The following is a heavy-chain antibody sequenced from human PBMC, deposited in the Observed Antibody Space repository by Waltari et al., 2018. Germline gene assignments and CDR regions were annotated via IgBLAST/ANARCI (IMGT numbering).Heavy chain of an antibody. D-gene: IGHD3-10*01. CDR2: INPNSGGT. Sequence: QVQLVQSGAEVKKPGASVKVSCKASGYTFTGYYMHWVRQAPGQGLEWMGRINPNSGGTNYAQKFQGRVTMTRDTSISTAYMELSRLRSDDTAVYYCARALQGLLWFGDFDYWGQGTLVTVSS. J-gene: IGHJ4*02. CDR1: GYTFTGYY. V-gene: IGHV1-2*06. CDR3: ARALQGLLWFGDFDY.